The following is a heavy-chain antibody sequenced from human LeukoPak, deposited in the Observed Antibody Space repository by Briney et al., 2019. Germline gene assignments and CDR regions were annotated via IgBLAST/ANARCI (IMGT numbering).Heavy chain of an antibody. Sequence: PSETLSLTCTVSGGSISSYYWGWIRQPPGKGLEWIGYIYYSGSTNYNPSLKSRVTISVDTSKNQFSLKLSSVTAADTAVYYCARNPGYCSSTSCYAESAFDIWGQGTMVTVSS. CDR1: GGSISSYY. D-gene: IGHD2-2*01. V-gene: IGHV4-59*01. J-gene: IGHJ3*02. CDR3: ARNPGYCSSTSCYAESAFDI. CDR2: IYYSGST.